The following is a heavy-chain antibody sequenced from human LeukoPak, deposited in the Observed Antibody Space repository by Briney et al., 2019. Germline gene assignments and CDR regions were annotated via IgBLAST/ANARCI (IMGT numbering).Heavy chain of an antibody. CDR3: AKRTTYYYGSGSYYYFDY. D-gene: IGHD3-10*01. CDR2: ISGSGGST. J-gene: IGHJ4*02. Sequence: PGGSLRLSCAASGFTFSSYAMNWVRQAPGKGLEWVSGISGSGGSTYYADSVKGRFTISRDNSKNTLYLQMNSLRAEDTAVYYCAKRTTYYYGSGSYYYFDYWGQGTLVTVSS. V-gene: IGHV3-23*01. CDR1: GFTFSSYA.